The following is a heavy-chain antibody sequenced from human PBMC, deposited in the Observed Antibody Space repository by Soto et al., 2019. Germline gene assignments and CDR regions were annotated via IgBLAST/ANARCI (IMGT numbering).Heavy chain of an antibody. J-gene: IGHJ4*02. CDR2: VYYSGTT. Sequence: SETLSLTCTVSGGSIRNGDYYWGWIRQPPGKGLEWIGYVYYSGTTYSHPSLNSRVSISVDTSENQFSLRLASVTAADTAVYYCVTVNLVGAAYYFDYWGPGTLVTVSS. CDR3: VTVNLVGAAYYFDY. V-gene: IGHV4-30-4*01. D-gene: IGHD1-26*01. CDR1: GGSIRNGDYY.